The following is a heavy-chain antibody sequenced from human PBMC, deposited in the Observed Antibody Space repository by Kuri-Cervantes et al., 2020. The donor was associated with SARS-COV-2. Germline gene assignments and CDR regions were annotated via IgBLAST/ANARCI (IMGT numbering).Heavy chain of an antibody. CDR1: GFTFSSYS. CDR3: ARVDYDSSAIPPDY. V-gene: IGHV3-48*04. Sequence: GGSLRLSCAASGFTFSSYSMNWVRQAPGKGLEWVSYISSSSSTIYYADSVKGRFTISRDNAKNSLYLQMNSLRAEDTALYYCARVDYDSSAIPPDYWGQGTLVTVSS. J-gene: IGHJ4*02. CDR2: ISSSSSTI. D-gene: IGHD3-22*01.